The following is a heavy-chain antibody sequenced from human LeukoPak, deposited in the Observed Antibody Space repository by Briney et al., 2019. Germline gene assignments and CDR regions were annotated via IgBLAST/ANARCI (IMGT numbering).Heavy chain of an antibody. CDR1: GFSFNDNY. Sequence: GGSLRLSCAASGFSFNDNYMTWIRQAPGKGLEWVSYISSSGNIIYYADSVKGRFTISRDNAKNSLYLQMNSLRAEDTAVYYCAKRRTTVITMDYFDYWGQGTLVTVSS. V-gene: IGHV3-11*01. CDR3: AKRRTTVITMDYFDY. J-gene: IGHJ4*02. CDR2: ISSSGNII. D-gene: IGHD4-17*01.